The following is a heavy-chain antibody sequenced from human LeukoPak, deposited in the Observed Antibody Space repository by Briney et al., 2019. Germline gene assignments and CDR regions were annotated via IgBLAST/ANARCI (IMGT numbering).Heavy chain of an antibody. J-gene: IGHJ5*02. V-gene: IGHV4-4*09. CDR1: GGSISSYY. Sequence: SETLSLTCTVSGGSISSYYWSWIRQPPGKGLEWIGYIYSSGSTNYNPSLKSRVTISVDTSKNQFSLKLSSVTAADTAVYYCARADYYGSGSYYKGWFDPWGQGAQVTVSS. CDR2: IYSSGST. CDR3: ARADYYGSGSYYKGWFDP. D-gene: IGHD3-10*01.